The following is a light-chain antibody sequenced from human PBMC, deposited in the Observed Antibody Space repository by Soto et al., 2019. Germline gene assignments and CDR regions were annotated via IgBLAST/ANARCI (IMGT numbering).Light chain of an antibody. J-gene: IGKJ5*01. V-gene: IGKV3-15*01. CDR1: QSVSSN. CDR2: GAS. Sequence: EIVMTQSPATLSVSPGARATLSCRASQSVSSNLAWYQQKPGQAPRLLIYGASTRATGIPARFSGSGSGTDFTLTISSLEPEDFAVYYCQQRSNWPPLTFGQGTRLEIK. CDR3: QQRSNWPPLT.